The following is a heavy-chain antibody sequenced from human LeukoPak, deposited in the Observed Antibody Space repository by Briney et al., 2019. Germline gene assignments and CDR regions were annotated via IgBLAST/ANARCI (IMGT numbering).Heavy chain of an antibody. CDR2: IYYSGST. D-gene: IGHD4-11*01. J-gene: IGHJ4*02. V-gene: IGHV4-30-4*08. Sequence: SQTLSLTCTVSGGSISSGDYYWSWIRQPPGKGLEWIGYIYYSGSTYYNLSLKSRVTISVDTSKNQFSLKLSSVTAADTAVYYCAREATTVTPGYFDYWGQGTLVTVSS. CDR1: GGSISSGDYY. CDR3: AREATTVTPGYFDY.